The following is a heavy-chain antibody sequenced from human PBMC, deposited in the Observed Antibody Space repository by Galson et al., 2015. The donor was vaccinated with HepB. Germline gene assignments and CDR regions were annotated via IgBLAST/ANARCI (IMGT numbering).Heavy chain of an antibody. CDR2: IIPVVNRR. Sequence: SVKVSCKASGGTFNTYGFSWVRQAPGQGLEWMGRIIPVVNRRDHAQKFQGRLTLSADTSTSTVYMELSSLRFNDTAVYYCARDSDAAVAGTERWFDPWGQGTQVTVAS. V-gene: IGHV1-69*04. D-gene: IGHD6-19*01. CDR1: GGTFNTYG. J-gene: IGHJ5*02. CDR3: ARDSDAAVAGTERWFDP.